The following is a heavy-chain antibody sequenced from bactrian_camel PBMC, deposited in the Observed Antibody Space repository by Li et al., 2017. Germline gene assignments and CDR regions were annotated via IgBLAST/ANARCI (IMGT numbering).Heavy chain of an antibody. Sequence: VQLVESGGGSVQAGGSVRLSCAARRFTAIFTCMAWFRHVPEKEREGVAAVAVDYTTKYADSVKGRFTISRDNAKNTLCLQMNSLKPEDTAVYYCAAGPFCRHVLTATPQTIRGQGTQVTV. J-gene: IGHJ4*01. CDR1: RFTAIFTC. CDR3: AAGPFCRHVLTATPQTI. CDR2: VAVDYTT. D-gene: IGHD4*01. V-gene: IGHV3S53*01.